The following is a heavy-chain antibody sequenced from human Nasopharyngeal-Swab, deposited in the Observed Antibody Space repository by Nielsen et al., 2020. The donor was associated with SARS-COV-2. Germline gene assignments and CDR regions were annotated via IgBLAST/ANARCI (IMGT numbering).Heavy chain of an antibody. CDR1: GFTFTDSA. Sequence: GESLKISCAASGFTFTDSAMQWVRQASGRGLQWVGRIRSRAHNYATTYAASVKGRFTISRDDSRNTAYLQMSGLKTEDTGVYYCARISPIPDSYYDAFDIWGQGTMVTVSS. V-gene: IGHV3-73*01. J-gene: IGHJ3*02. CDR2: IRSRAHNYAT. D-gene: IGHD2-21*01. CDR3: ARISPIPDSYYDAFDI.